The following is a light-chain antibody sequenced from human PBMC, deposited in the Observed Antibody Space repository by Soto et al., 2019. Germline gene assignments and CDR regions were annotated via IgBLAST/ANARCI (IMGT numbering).Light chain of an antibody. Sequence: SYELTQAPSVSVAPGRTARITCGGDNIGGKSVHWYQQKPGQAPVLVIYYDIDRPSGIPERVSGSNSDNTATLTISRVEAGDEADYYCQVWDISTDQTVFGGGTQLTVL. J-gene: IGLJ2*01. V-gene: IGLV3-21*04. CDR1: NIGGKS. CDR3: QVWDISTDQTV. CDR2: YDI.